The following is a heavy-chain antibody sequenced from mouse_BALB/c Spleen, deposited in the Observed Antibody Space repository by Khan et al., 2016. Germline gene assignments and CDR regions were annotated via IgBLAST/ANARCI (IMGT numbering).Heavy chain of an antibody. J-gene: IGHJ1*01. CDR1: GYSITSDYA. CDR3: ARWDDGDNWYFDV. CDR2: ISYSGST. Sequence: EVQLQESGPGLVKPSQSLSLTCTVTGYSITSDYAWNWIRQFPGNKLEWMGYISYSGSTSYNPSLKSRISITRDTSKNQFFLQLNSVTTEDTATYYCARWDDGDNWYFDVWGAGTTVTVSS. V-gene: IGHV3-2*02. D-gene: IGHD2-3*01.